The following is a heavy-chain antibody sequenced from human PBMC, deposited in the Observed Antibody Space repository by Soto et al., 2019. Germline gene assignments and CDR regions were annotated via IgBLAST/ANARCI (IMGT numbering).Heavy chain of an antibody. Sequence: GALRLYCAASVFTFSSYAMHWVRQAPGKGLEWVAVISYDGSNKYYADSVKGRFTISRDNSKNTLYLQMNSLRAEDTAVYYCARTNDYGDYVSFSIDYWGQGTLVTVSS. J-gene: IGHJ4*02. CDR3: ARTNDYGDYVSFSIDY. D-gene: IGHD4-17*01. V-gene: IGHV3-30-3*01. CDR2: ISYDGSNK. CDR1: VFTFSSYA.